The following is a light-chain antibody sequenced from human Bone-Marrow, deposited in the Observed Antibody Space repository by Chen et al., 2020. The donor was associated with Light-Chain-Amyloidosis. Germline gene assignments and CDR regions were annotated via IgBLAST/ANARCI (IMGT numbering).Light chain of an antibody. Sequence: DIQMTQSPSSLSASVGDRVTITCRASQSITKFLNWYQQKPGKGPKLLIYTASSLQSGVPSRFSGSGSGTDVSLTISSVRPEDLATYDWQQSYSTPTFGGGTKLEIK. CDR3: QQSYSTPT. CDR1: QSITKF. V-gene: IGKV1-39*01. CDR2: TAS. J-gene: IGKJ4*01.